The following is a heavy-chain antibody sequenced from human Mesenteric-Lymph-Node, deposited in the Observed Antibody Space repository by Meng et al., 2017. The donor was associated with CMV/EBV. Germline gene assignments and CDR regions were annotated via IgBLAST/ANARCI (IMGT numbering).Heavy chain of an antibody. Sequence: SLKISCEGSGFRFGTFYMHWVRQAPGKGLEWVSGITWNSGRIGYADSMKGRFTISRDNAKNSLYLQMNSLRAEDTALYYCAKDIRIAARGLYNDMDVWGQGTTVTVSS. V-gene: IGHV3-9*01. CDR2: ITWNSGRI. J-gene: IGHJ6*02. CDR3: AKDIRIAARGLYNDMDV. CDR1: GFRFGTFY. D-gene: IGHD6-6*01.